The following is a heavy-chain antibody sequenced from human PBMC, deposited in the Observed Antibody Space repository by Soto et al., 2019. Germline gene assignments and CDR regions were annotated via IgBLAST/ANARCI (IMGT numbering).Heavy chain of an antibody. CDR3: VQMTYYFEGSGFGEECFFDS. Sequence: PGGSLRLSCAASGINFSNDVITWVRQAPGKGLEWVSGLSGSAENTYYAESVKGRFTISRDNSKNTLYLQMRSLGAEDTALYYCVQMTYYFEGSGFGEECFFDSWGQGTQVTVSS. D-gene: IGHD3-22*01. J-gene: IGHJ4*02. CDR2: LSGSAENT. V-gene: IGHV3-23*01. CDR1: GINFSNDV.